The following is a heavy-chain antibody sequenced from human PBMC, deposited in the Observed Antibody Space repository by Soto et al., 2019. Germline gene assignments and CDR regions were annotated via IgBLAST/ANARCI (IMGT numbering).Heavy chain of an antibody. CDR2: IKQDGSEK. V-gene: IGHV3-7*01. CDR3: ARDAAAAGTDYYYYGMDV. D-gene: IGHD6-13*01. J-gene: IGHJ6*02. Sequence: PGGRPRLSCSASGFTFSSYWMSWVRQAPGKGLEWVANIKQDGSEKYYVDSVKGRFTISRDNAKNSLYLQMNSLRAEDTAVYYCARDAAAAGTDYYYYGMDVWGQGTTVPVSS. CDR1: GFTFSSYW.